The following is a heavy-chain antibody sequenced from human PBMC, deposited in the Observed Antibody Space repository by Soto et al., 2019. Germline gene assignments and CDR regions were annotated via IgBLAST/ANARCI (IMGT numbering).Heavy chain of an antibody. CDR3: ARCRGPNCSSRMDV. CDR2: IKQDGSEQ. CDR1: GFTFSNYW. J-gene: IGHJ6*02. Sequence: GGSLRLSCAASGFTFSNYWMSWVRQAPGKGLEWVASIKQDGSEQYSVDSVKGRFTISRDNVRNSLYLQMKSLRAEDTAVYYCARCRGPNCSSRMDVWGQGTTVTVSS. D-gene: IGHD2-2*01. V-gene: IGHV3-7*03.